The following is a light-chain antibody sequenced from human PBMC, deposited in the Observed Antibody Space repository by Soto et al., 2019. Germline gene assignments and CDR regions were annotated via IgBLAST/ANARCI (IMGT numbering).Light chain of an antibody. J-gene: IGKJ4*01. V-gene: IGKV3-20*01. CDR3: QHYGSPLT. CDR1: QSVRSSY. Sequence: ETVLTQSPGTLSLSPGGRATLSCRASQSVRSSYLAWYQQRPGQAPRLLIFGASFRATGIPDRFSGSGSGTDFTLTISRLEPEDFAVYYGQHYGSPLTFGGGTKVEIK. CDR2: GAS.